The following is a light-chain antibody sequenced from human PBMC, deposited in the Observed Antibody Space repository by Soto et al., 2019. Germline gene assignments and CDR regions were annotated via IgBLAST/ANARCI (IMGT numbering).Light chain of an antibody. CDR2: EVS. CDR1: STDVGNYNL. CDR3: CSYAGNATSYV. Sequence: QSALTQPASVSGSPGQSITISCTGTSTDVGNYNLISWYQQHPGKGPKLIIYEVSERPSGVSDRFSGSKSGNTASLTISGLQAEDEADYYCCSYAGNATSYVFGSGTKLTVL. V-gene: IGLV2-23*02. J-gene: IGLJ1*01.